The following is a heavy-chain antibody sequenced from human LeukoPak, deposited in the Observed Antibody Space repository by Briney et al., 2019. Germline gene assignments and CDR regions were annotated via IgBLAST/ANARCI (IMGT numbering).Heavy chain of an antibody. CDR3: ARGGADSGSYSYYFDY. CDR1: GYTFTSYD. Sequence: ASVKVSCKASGYTFTSYDINCVRQATGQGLEWMGWMIPNSGNTGYAQKFQGRVTMTRNTSISTAYMELSSLRSEDTAVYYCARGGADSGSYSYYFDYWGQGTLVTVSS. V-gene: IGHV1-8*01. CDR2: MIPNSGNT. J-gene: IGHJ4*02. D-gene: IGHD3-10*01.